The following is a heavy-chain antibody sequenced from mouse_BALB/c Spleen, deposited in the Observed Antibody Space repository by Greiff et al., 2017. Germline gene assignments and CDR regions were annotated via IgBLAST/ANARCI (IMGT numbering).Heavy chain of an antibody. Sequence: VQLQQSGPSLVKPSQTLSLTCSVTGDSITSGYWNWIRKFPGNKLEYMGYISYSGSTYYNPSLKSRISITRDTSKNQYYLQLNSVTTEDTATYYCARYPYYYGSSYAMDYWGQGTSVTVSS. J-gene: IGHJ4*01. V-gene: IGHV3-8*02. D-gene: IGHD1-1*01. CDR3: ARYPYYYGSSYAMDY. CDR2: ISYSGST. CDR1: GDSITSGY.